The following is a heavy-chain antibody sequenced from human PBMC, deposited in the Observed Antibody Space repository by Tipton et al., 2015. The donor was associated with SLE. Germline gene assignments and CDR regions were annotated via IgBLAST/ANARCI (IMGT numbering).Heavy chain of an antibody. CDR2: INHSGSS. D-gene: IGHD5-24*01. J-gene: IGHJ4*02. CDR3: AIGRDGYNVDF. V-gene: IGHV4-34*01. CDR1: GGSFSGYY. Sequence: GLVKPSETLSLTCAISGGSFSGYYWNWIRQPPGKGLEWIGEINHSGSSNYNPSLKSRVTISVDTSKNQFSLKLTSVTAADTAVYYCAIGRDGYNVDFWGQGTLVTVSS.